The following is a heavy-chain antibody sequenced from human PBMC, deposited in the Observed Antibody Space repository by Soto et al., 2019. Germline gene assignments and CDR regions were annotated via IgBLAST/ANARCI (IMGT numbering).Heavy chain of an antibody. D-gene: IGHD5-12*01. CDR2: INPNTGGT. V-gene: IGHV1-2*02. J-gene: IGHJ6*02. CDR3: ARDGEWLQRYYYYYNGMDV. Sequence: SSVKVSCQASGYTFSGYYMYWVRQAPGQGLEWMGWINPNTGGTNYGQRFQGRVTMTRDTSISTAYMELSRLRSDDTAVYYCARDGEWLQRYYYYYNGMDVWGQGTTVTVSS. CDR1: GYTFSGYY.